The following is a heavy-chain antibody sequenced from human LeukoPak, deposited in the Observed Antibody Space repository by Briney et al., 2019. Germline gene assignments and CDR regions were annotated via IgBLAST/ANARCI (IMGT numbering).Heavy chain of an antibody. J-gene: IGHJ5*02. D-gene: IGHD6-13*01. CDR2: ISTNRGST. Sequence: GGSLRLSCSASGFIFSNYAMHWVRQAPGKGLEYVAAISTNRGSTYYVDSVKGRFTVSRDNSKNALYLQMDSLRAEDTAVYYCARDLAAGAENWFDPWGQGTLVSVSS. CDR3: ARDLAAGAENWFDP. CDR1: GFIFSNYA. V-gene: IGHV3-64*04.